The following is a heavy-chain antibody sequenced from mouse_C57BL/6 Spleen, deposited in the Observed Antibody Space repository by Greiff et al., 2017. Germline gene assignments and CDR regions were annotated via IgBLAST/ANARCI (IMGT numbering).Heavy chain of an antibody. CDR2: IDPSDSFM. V-gene: IGHV1-69*01. Sequence: VQLQQPGAELLMPVASVKLSCKASLYTFTSFWRHWVKQRPGQGLEWIGEIDPSDSFMNYNQKFKGKSTLTVDKSARTAYMQLSSLTSKDSAVYYCARDYGSSEGAMDYWGQGTSVTVSS. J-gene: IGHJ4*01. D-gene: IGHD1-1*01. CDR3: ARDYGSSEGAMDY. CDR1: LYTFTSFW.